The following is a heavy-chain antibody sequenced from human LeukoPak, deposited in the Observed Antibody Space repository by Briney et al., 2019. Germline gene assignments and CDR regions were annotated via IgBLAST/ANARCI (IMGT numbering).Heavy chain of an antibody. CDR2: ISDSGGST. V-gene: IGHV3-23*01. D-gene: IGHD3-22*01. CDR3: AACYYDSSGYSGLNYYYYGMDV. Sequence: GGSLILSCAASGFTFSSYAMSWVRRAPGKGLEWVSAISDSGGSTYYADSVKGRFTISRDNSKNTLCLQMNSLRAEDTAVYYCAACYYDSSGYSGLNYYYYGMDVWGQGTTVTVSS. J-gene: IGHJ6*02. CDR1: GFTFSSYA.